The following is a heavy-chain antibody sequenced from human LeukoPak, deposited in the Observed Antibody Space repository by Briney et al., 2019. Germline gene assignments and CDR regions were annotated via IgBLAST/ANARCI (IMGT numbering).Heavy chain of an antibody. CDR2: INQDGSEK. J-gene: IGHJ6*04. V-gene: IGHV3-7*01. D-gene: IGHD5-24*01. Sequence: GGSLRLSCAASGFPFSSYAMSWVRQAPGKGLEWVANINQDGSEKYYVDSLKGRFTISRDNAKNSLYLQMNSLRAEDTAVYYCAREASLNYMDVWGKGTTVTVSS. CDR1: GFPFSSYA. CDR3: AREASLNYMDV.